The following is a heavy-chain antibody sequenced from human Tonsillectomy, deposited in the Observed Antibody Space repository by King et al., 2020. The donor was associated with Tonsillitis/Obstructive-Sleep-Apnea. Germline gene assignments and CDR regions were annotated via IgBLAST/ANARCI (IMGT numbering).Heavy chain of an antibody. Sequence: QLQESGPGLVKPSETLSLTCTVSGGSISSSSYYWGWIRQPPGKGLEWIGSIYYSGSTYYNPSLKSRVTISVDTSKIQFSLKLSSVTAADTAVYYCARLCRLLWFGAQAYYFDYWGQGTLVTVSS. CDR3: ARLCRLLWFGAQAYYFDY. CDR2: IYYSGST. V-gene: IGHV4-39*01. J-gene: IGHJ4*02. CDR1: GGSISSSSYY. D-gene: IGHD3-10*01.